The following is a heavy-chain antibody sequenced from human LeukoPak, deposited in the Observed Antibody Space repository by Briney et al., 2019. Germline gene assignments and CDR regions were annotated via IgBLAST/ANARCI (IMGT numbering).Heavy chain of an antibody. V-gene: IGHV3-30-3*01. CDR2: IAHDGTYK. Sequence: GGSLRLSCAASGFSFSDYIMHCVRQAPGKGLEWVAFIAHDGTYKHCADSVEGRFTISRDNSKNTLYLQMNSLRGEDTAVYYCASEVRPSEFDYWGQGTLVTVSS. J-gene: IGHJ4*02. CDR1: GFSFSDYI. CDR3: ASEVRPSEFDY. D-gene: IGHD1-26*01.